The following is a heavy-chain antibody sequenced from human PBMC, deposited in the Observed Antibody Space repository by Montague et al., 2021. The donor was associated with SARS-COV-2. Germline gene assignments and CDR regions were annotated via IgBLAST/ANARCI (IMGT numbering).Heavy chain of an antibody. J-gene: IGHJ4*02. Sequence: SETLSLTCTVSGGSISSYYWSWIRQPPGKGLEWIGYIYYSGSTNYNPSLKSRVTISIDTSKNQFSLKLSSVTAADTAVYYCARHVRSLMVRGPDFDYWGQGTLVTVSS. V-gene: IGHV4-59*08. CDR3: ARHVRSLMVRGPDFDY. D-gene: IGHD3-10*01. CDR1: GGSISSYY. CDR2: IYYSGST.